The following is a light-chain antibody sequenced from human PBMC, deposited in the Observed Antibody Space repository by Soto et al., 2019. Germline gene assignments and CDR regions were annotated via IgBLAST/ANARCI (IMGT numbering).Light chain of an antibody. CDR1: QSISSY. J-gene: IGKJ1*01. CDR3: QQLTDGPPQWT. Sequence: EVVLTQSPDTLSLPPGERATLSCRASQSISSYLAWYQQKPGQAPRLLIYDASSRATGIPARFSGSGSGTDFTLTISSLEPEDCAGYYCQQLTDGPPQWTFGQGTKGEIK. CDR2: DAS. V-gene: IGKV3-11*01.